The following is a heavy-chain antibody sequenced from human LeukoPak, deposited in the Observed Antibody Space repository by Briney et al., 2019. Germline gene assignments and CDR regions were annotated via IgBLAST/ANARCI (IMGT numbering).Heavy chain of an antibody. V-gene: IGHV4-39*07. J-gene: IGHJ5*02. D-gene: IGHD3-3*01. CDR3: ARVKVLRFLEWLPPSFTWFGP. CDR1: GGSISSSSYD. CDR2: IYDSGST. Sequence: SETLSLTCTVSGGSISSSSYDWRWIRQPPGKGLDWIGRIYDSGSTYYNPSLKSRVTISVDTSKNQFSLKLSSVTGAATAVYYCARVKVLRFLEWLPPSFTWFGPWGQGTLVTVSS.